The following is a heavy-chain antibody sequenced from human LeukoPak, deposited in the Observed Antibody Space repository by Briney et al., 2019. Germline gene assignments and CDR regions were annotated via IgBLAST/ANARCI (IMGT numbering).Heavy chain of an antibody. CDR1: GGTFSSYA. V-gene: IGHV1-69*13. D-gene: IGHD6-13*01. J-gene: IGHJ5*02. CDR3: ARGDSSSSWFDP. Sequence: ASVKVSCKAPGGTFSSYAISWVRQAPGQGLEWMGGIIPIFGTANYAQKFQGRVTITADESTSTAYMELSSLRSEDTAVYYCARGDSSSSWFDPWGQGTLVTVSS. CDR2: IIPIFGTA.